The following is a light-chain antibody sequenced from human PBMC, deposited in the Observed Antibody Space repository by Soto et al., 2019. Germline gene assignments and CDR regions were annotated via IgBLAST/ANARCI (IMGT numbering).Light chain of an antibody. CDR3: QQYDNVPIT. V-gene: IGKV1-33*01. Sequence: DIQLTQSPSSLSSSVGDIITITCQASQDIGNYLNWYQQKPGKAPKLLIYDAFTLESGVPSRFSGSGSGTDFTFTISSLQPEDFATYYCQQYDNVPITFGQGTRLEIK. J-gene: IGKJ5*01. CDR2: DAF. CDR1: QDIGNY.